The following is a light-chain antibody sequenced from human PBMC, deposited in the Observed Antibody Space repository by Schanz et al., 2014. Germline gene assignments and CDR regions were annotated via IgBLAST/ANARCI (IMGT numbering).Light chain of an antibody. CDR3: QHRANWLT. CDR1: QGVSSN. J-gene: IGKJ4*01. Sequence: EIVLTQSPATLSLSPGERATLSCRASQGVSSNLAWYQQKPGQAPRLLIYAASNRATGIPARFSGSGSGTDFTLTISSLEPEDFAVYYCQHRANWLTFGGGTKVEIK. V-gene: IGKV3-11*01. CDR2: AAS.